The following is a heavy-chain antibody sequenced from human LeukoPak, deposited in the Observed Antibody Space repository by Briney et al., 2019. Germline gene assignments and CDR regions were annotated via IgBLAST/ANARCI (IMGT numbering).Heavy chain of an antibody. V-gene: IGHV3-7*01. Sequence: GGSLRLSCAASGFTFSRYWMSWVRQAPGKGLEWVANIKQDGSEKYYVDSVKGRFTISRDNAKNSLYLQMNSLRAEDTAVYYCWVAANDYWGQGTLVTVSS. CDR1: GFTFSRYW. CDR3: WVAANDY. CDR2: IKQDGSEK. D-gene: IGHD2-15*01. J-gene: IGHJ4*02.